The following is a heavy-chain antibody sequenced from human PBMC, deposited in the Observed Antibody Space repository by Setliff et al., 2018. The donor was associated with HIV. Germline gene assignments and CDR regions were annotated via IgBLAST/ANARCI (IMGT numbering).Heavy chain of an antibody. CDR2: IHAGNGYT. J-gene: IGHJ4*02. CDR1: GYTFTSYA. D-gene: IGHD3-16*01. CDR3: ARIWGIPPLYYFDY. Sequence: ASVKVSCKASGYTFTSYAMHWVRQAPGQRLEWMGWIHAGNGYTKYSQKFQGRVTFTRDTSASAAYMDLSSLGSEDTAVYYCARIWGIPPLYYFDYWGQGTQVTVSS. V-gene: IGHV1-3*01.